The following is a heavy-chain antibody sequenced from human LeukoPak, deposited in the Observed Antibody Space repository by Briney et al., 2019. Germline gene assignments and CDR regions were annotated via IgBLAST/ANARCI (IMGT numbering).Heavy chain of an antibody. J-gene: IGHJ6*03. D-gene: IGHD6-6*01. CDR3: ARVAAPPPDYYMDV. CDR1: GSTFSDYY. CDR2: ISSSGSTI. Sequence: GGSLRLSCAASGSTFSDYYMSWIRQAPGKGLEWVSYISSSGSTIYYADSVKGRFTISRDNAKNSLYLQMNSLRAEDTAVYYCARVAAPPPDYYMDVWGKGTTVTVSS. V-gene: IGHV3-11*01.